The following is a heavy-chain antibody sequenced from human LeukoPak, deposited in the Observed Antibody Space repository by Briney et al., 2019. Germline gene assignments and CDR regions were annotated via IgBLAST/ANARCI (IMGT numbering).Heavy chain of an antibody. Sequence: GGSLRLSCAASGCTFSSYWMHWVRQAPGKGLVWVSRINSDGSSTSYADSVKGRFTISRDNAKNTLYLQMNSLRAEDTAVYYCARDAGNSGYGCDLWGQGTLVTVSS. CDR2: INSDGSST. V-gene: IGHV3-74*01. CDR3: ARDAGNSGYGCDL. D-gene: IGHD5-12*01. J-gene: IGHJ5*02. CDR1: GCTFSSYW.